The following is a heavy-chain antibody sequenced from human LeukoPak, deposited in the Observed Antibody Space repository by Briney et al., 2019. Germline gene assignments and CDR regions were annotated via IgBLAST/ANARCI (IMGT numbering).Heavy chain of an antibody. CDR3: ARDRGNPL. V-gene: IGHV4-39*07. Sequence: SETLSLTCTVSGGSISSSYYWGWIRQPPGKGLEWIGSIYYSGSTYYNPSLKSRVTISVDTSKNQFSLKLSSVTAADTAVYYCARDRGNPLWGQGTLVTVSS. J-gene: IGHJ4*02. D-gene: IGHD1-14*01. CDR1: GGSISSSYY. CDR2: IYYSGST.